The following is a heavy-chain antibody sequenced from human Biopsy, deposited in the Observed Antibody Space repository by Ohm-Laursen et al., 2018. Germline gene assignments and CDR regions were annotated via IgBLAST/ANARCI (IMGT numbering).Heavy chain of an antibody. Sequence: SLRLSCSASGFTFSSHAMSWVRQAPGKGLECVSVINGSGGSTYYADPVKGRFTISRDDSKNTLYLQMNNLRVDDTAVYYCAKTARLGEIRGQGTRVTVSS. D-gene: IGHD6-19*01. CDR1: GFTFSSHA. CDR2: INGSGGST. V-gene: IGHV3-23*01. J-gene: IGHJ4*02. CDR3: AKTARLGEI.